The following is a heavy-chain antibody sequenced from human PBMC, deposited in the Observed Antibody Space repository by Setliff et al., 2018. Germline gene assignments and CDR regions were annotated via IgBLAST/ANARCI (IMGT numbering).Heavy chain of an antibody. CDR1: GYSISSGYI. CDR2: IGHTGSI. D-gene: IGHD2-21*02. CDR3: ARDLGHGGDSDY. V-gene: IGHV4-38-2*02. J-gene: IGHJ4*02. Sequence: PSETLSLTCTVSGYSISSGYIWGWIRQPPGKGLEWVGNIGHTGSINYNPSLKSRLTISRDTSKNQISLKLNSVTATDTAVYYCARDLGHGGDSDYWGQGILVTVSS.